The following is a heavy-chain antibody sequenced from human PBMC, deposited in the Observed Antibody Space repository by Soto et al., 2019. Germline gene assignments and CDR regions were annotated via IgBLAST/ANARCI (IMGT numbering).Heavy chain of an antibody. CDR1: GFTFSSYW. CDR3: ARVGATTWY. J-gene: IGHJ4*02. CDR2: VNSDGSIT. Sequence: PGGSLRLSCAASGFTFSSYWMHWVRQAPGKGLVWVSRVNSDGSITNYADAVNGRFTISRDNAKNTLYLQMDGLRAEDTAVYYCARVGATTWYWGQGTLVTVSS. V-gene: IGHV3-74*01. D-gene: IGHD1-26*01.